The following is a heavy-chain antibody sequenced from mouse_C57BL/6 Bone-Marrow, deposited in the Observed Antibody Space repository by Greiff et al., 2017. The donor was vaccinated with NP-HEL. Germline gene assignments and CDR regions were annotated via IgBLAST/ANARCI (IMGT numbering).Heavy chain of an antibody. D-gene: IGHD1-1*01. V-gene: IGHV14-4*01. Sequence: EVQLHQSGAELVRPGASVKLSCTVSGFNIKDDYMHWVKQRPEQGLEWIGWIDPENGDTEYASKFQGKATITVDPSSNTAYLQLSSLTSEDTAVYYCTTGGSSPYAMDYWGQGTSVTVSS. J-gene: IGHJ4*01. CDR1: GFNIKDDY. CDR3: TTGGSSPYAMDY. CDR2: IDPENGDT.